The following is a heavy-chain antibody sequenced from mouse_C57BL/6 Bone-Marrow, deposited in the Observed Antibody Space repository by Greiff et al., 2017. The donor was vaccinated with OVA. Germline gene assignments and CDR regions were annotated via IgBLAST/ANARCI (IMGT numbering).Heavy chain of an antibody. Sequence: DVMLVESGGGLVKPGGSLKLSCAASGFTFSSYAMSWVRQTPEKRLEWVATISAGGSYTYYPDNVKGRFTISRDNAKNNLYLQMSHLKSEDTAMYYCALLWFSFDYWGQGTTLTVSS. V-gene: IGHV5-4*03. CDR2: ISAGGSYT. CDR3: ALLWFSFDY. CDR1: GFTFSSYA. D-gene: IGHD2-2*01. J-gene: IGHJ2*01.